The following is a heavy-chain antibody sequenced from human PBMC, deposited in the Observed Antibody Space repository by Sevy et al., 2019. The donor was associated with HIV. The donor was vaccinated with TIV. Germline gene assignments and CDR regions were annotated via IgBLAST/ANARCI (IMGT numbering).Heavy chain of an antibody. CDR1: GFTFSDYY. D-gene: IGHD6-19*01. CDR2: ITSSGSTI. Sequence: GSLRLSCAASGFTFSDYYMSWIRQAPGKGLQWVSYITSSGSTIYYADSVKGRFTISRDNAKNSLYLQINSLRAEDTAVYYCARLRGSGWYYFDYWGQGTLVTVSS. CDR3: ARLRGSGWYYFDY. J-gene: IGHJ4*02. V-gene: IGHV3-11*01.